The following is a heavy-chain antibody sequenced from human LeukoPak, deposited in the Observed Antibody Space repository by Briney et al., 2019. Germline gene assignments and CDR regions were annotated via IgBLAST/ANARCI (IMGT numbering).Heavy chain of an antibody. Sequence: PGGSLRLSCAASGFTFSNYAMSWVRQAPGKGLEWVSTINDRGIATYYADSVKGRFTISRDNSKSTLSLQVSSLRAEDTAIYYCAKGLKTAVGPYKGYHYYMDVWGKGTTVTVSS. CDR3: AKGLKTAVGPYKGYHYYMDV. J-gene: IGHJ6*03. CDR2: INDRGIAT. CDR1: GFTFSNYA. D-gene: IGHD5-18*01. V-gene: IGHV3-23*01.